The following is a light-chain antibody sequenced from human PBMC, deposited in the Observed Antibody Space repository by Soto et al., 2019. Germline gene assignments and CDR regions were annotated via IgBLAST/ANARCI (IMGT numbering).Light chain of an antibody. CDR3: QQYYSTPRFT. J-gene: IGKJ3*01. Sequence: DIVMTQSPDSLAVSLGERATINFKSSQSVLYSSNNKNYLAWYQQKPGQPPKLLIYCASTRDYGVPDRFSGSGSGTDFTLTISNLQAEDVAVYYCQQYYSTPRFTFGPGTNVDIK. V-gene: IGKV4-1*01. CDR2: CAS. CDR1: QSVLYSSNNKNY.